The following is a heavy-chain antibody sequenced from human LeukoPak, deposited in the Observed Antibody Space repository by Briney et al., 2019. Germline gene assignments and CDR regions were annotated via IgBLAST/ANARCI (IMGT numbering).Heavy chain of an antibody. Sequence: GGSLRLSCAASGFTFSSYGMNWVRQAPGKGLEWVSTVSYSGGSTYYVDSVKGRFTISRDNSENTLYLQLNSLRAEDTAVYYCAKAASGSYLYYFDYWGQGTLVTVSS. D-gene: IGHD1-26*01. J-gene: IGHJ4*02. CDR2: VSYSGGST. V-gene: IGHV3-23*01. CDR1: GFTFSSYG. CDR3: AKAASGSYLYYFDY.